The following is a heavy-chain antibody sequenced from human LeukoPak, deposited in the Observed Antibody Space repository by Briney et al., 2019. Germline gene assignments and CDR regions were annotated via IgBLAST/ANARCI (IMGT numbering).Heavy chain of an antibody. J-gene: IGHJ4*02. CDR3: ARDLRRFAAYYFDY. CDR2: ISSDGRDK. CDR1: GFTFSGYA. D-gene: IGHD5/OR15-5a*01. V-gene: IGHV3-30*03. Sequence: GGSLRLSCAASGFTFSGYAMHWVRQAPGKGLEWAAVISSDGRDKHHADSVKGRFSISRDNSKNTLYLQTNSLRAEDTAVYYCARDLRRFAAYYFDYWGQGTLVTVSS.